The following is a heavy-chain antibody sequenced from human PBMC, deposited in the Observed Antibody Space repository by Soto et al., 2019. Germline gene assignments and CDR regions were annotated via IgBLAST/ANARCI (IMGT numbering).Heavy chain of an antibody. J-gene: IGHJ3*02. D-gene: IGHD3-10*01. CDR3: ARARLVYYGSGSYGPGAFDI. CDR1: GVSISSGGYY. Sequence: QVQLQESGPGLVKPSQTLSLICTVSGVSISSGGYYWNWIRQHPGKGLEWIAYIYYTGTTYYNPSLKSRLTMSLDTSKSQFSLKLSSVTAVDTAVYYCARARLVYYGSGSYGPGAFDIWVQGTLVTVSS. V-gene: IGHV4-31*03. CDR2: IYYTGTT.